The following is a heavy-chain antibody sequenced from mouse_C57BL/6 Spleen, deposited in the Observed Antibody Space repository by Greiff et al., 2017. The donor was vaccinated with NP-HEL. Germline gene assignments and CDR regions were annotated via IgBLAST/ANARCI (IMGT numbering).Heavy chain of an antibody. CDR3: ARHDYEFAY. Sequence: EVHLVEPGPGLVKPSQSLSLTCSVTGYSITSGYYWYWIRQFPGNKLEWMGYIRYDGSNNYNPSLKNRISITRDTSKNQFFLKLNSVTTEDTATYYCARHDYEFAYWGQGTLVTVSA. CDR2: IRYDGSN. V-gene: IGHV3-6*01. D-gene: IGHD2-4*01. J-gene: IGHJ3*01. CDR1: GYSITSGYY.